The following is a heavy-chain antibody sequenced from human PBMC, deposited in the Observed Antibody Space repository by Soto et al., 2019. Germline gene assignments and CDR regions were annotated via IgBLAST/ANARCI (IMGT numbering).Heavy chain of an antibody. CDR1: GFTFSSYA. J-gene: IGHJ6*02. CDR2: ISGSGGST. CDR3: AKEDSRDYDSSGYTTLGPYYYYGMDV. D-gene: IGHD3-22*01. V-gene: IGHV3-23*01. Sequence: EVQLLESGGGLVQPGGSLRLSCAASGFTFSSYAMSWVRQAPGKGLEWVSAISGSGGSTYYADSVKGRFTISRDNSKNTLYLQMNSLRAEDTAVYYCAKEDSRDYDSSGYTTLGPYYYYGMDVWGQGTTVTVSS.